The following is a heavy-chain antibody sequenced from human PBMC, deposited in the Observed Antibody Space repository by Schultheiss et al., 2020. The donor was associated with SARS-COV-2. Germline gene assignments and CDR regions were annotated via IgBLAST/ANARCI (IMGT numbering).Heavy chain of an antibody. CDR1: GYSFTSYW. D-gene: IGHD4-11*01. CDR3: ARYDYSNLREFDY. V-gene: IGHV1-69*13. J-gene: IGHJ4*02. CDR2: IIPIFGTA. Sequence: SVKVSCKGSGYSFTSYWIGWVRQAPGQGLEWMGGIIPIFGTANYAQKFQGRVTITADESTSTAYMELSSLRSEDTAVYYCARYDYSNLREFDYWGQGTLVTVSS.